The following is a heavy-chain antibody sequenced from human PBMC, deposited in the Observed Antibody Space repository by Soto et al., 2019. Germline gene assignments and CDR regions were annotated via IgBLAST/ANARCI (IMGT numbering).Heavy chain of an antibody. CDR1: GFPSSTYGFSTYA. CDR3: AKGTSSQFLLSFDD. D-gene: IGHD3-10*01. J-gene: IGHJ4*01. V-gene: IGHV3-23*01. CDR2: ITASASHS. Sequence: EVQLLQSGGGLVQPGGSLRLSWMASGFPSSTYGFSTYAMTWVRQPPGKGLEWVSVITASASHSYYADSVKGRFTISRDNSRNTLFLQMDSLRADDTVVYFCAKGTSSQFLLSFDDWGHGTLVTVSP.